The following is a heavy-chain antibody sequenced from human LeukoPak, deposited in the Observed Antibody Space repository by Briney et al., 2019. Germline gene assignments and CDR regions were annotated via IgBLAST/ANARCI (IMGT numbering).Heavy chain of an antibody. D-gene: IGHD2-15*01. CDR3: ASDLVAHDY. CDR1: GGSFSGYY. CDR2: INHSGST. J-gene: IGHJ4*02. Sequence: SETLSLTCAVYGGSFSGYYWSWIRQPPGKGLEWIGEINHSGSTNYNPSLKSRVPISVDTSKNQFSLKLSSVTAADTAVYYCASDLVAHDYWGQGTLVTVSS. V-gene: IGHV4-34*01.